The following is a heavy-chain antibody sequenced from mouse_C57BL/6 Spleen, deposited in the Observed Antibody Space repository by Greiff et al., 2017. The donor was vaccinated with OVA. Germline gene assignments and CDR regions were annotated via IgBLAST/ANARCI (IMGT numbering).Heavy chain of an antibody. D-gene: IGHD2-10*01. Sequence: EVQLQQSGPVLVKPGASVKMSCKASGYTFTDYYMNWVKQSHGKSLEWIGVINPYNGGTSYNQKFKGKATLTVDKSSSTAYMELNSLTSEDSAVYYCARAYYGNYGYFDVWGTGTTVTVSS. J-gene: IGHJ1*03. CDR1: GYTFTDYY. CDR3: ARAYYGNYGYFDV. CDR2: INPYNGGT. V-gene: IGHV1-19*01.